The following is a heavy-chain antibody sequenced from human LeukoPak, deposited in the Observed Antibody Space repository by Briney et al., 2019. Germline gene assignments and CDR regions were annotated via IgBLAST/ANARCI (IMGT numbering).Heavy chain of an antibody. CDR3: AMSVEMPPIPSFDY. CDR1: GYAFTNYA. CDR2: VNAGNGNT. Sequence: ASVNVSCRASGYAFTNYAIQWVRQAPGQRLEWMGWVNAGNGNTRYSPKFKGRVTIARDTSASTAYMELSSLTSEDTAVYYCAMSVEMPPIPSFDYWGQGTLVTVSS. J-gene: IGHJ4*02. D-gene: IGHD5-24*01. V-gene: IGHV1-3*01.